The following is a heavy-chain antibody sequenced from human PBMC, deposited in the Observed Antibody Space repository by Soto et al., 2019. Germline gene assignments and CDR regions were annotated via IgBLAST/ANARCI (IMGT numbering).Heavy chain of an antibody. V-gene: IGHV1-18*01. Sequence: QVQLVQSGAEVKKPGASVKVSCKASGYTFTSYGISWVRQAPGQGLEWMGWISAYNDNTNYAQKLQGRVTMTTDRSTSTVYRERRSMSSDDTAVYYCARACVSTNDECNWFDPWGQGTLVTVSS. CDR2: ISAYNDNT. J-gene: IGHJ5*02. CDR1: GYTFTSYG. CDR3: ARACVSTNDECNWFDP. D-gene: IGHD2-2*01.